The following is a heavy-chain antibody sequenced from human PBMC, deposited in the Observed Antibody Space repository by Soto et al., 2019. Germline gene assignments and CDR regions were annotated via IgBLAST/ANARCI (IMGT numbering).Heavy chain of an antibody. CDR3: ARGTSPTAAGEHIDY. J-gene: IGHJ4*02. CDR1: GYTFTSYY. CDR2: INPSGGST. V-gene: IGHV1-46*01. Sequence: ASVKVSCKASGYTFTSYYMHWVRQAPGQGLEWMGIINPSGGSTSYAQKFQGWVTMTRDTSISTAYMELSRLRSDDTAVYYCARGTSPTAAGEHIDYWGQGTLVTVSS. D-gene: IGHD6-13*01.